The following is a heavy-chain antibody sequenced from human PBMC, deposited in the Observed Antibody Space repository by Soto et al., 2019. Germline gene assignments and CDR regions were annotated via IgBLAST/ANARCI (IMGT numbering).Heavy chain of an antibody. V-gene: IGHV5-51*01. J-gene: IGHJ4*02. CDR1: GYSFTSYW. CDR3: ARLGFPGAIYFDS. Sequence: GESLKISCKGSGYSFTSYWIGWVRQMPGKGLEWMGIIYPGDSDTRYSPSFQGQVTISADRSTNTAYLQWRSLRASDTAMYYCARLGFPGAIYFDSWGLGTLVTVSS. CDR2: IYPGDSDT.